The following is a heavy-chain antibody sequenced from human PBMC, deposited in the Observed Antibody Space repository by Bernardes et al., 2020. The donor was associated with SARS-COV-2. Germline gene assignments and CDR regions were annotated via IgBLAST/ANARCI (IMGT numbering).Heavy chain of an antibody. J-gene: IGHJ4*02. D-gene: IGHD1-26*01. V-gene: IGHV5-51*01. Sequence: GESLKISCKGSGYSFTTYWIGWVRQMPGKGLEWMGIIYPDDSHTKYSPSFRGQVTISVDRSISTAFLQWSSLKASDTAMYFCARQPYGTSIARFDYWGQGTLVTVSS. CDR3: ARQPYGTSIARFDY. CDR1: GYSFTTYW. CDR2: IYPDDSHT.